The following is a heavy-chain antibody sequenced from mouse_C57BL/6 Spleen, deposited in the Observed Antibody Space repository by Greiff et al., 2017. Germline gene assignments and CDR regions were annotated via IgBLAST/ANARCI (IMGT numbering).Heavy chain of an antibody. Sequence: VQLQQPGAELVKPGASVKLSCKASGYTFTSYWMHWVKQRPGQGLEWIGMIPPNSGSTNYNEKFKSKATLTVDKSSSTASMQLSSLTSEDSAVYYCARGDDGYYGAYWGQGTLVTVSA. CDR3: ARGDDGYYGAY. V-gene: IGHV1-64*01. CDR2: IPPNSGST. CDR1: GYTFTSYW. J-gene: IGHJ3*01. D-gene: IGHD2-3*01.